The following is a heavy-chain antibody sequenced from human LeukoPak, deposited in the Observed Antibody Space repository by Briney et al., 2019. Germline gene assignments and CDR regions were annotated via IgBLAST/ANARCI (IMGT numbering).Heavy chain of an antibody. CDR1: GYTFTSYY. V-gene: IGHV1-2*02. CDR2: INPNSGGT. J-gene: IGHJ3*02. D-gene: IGHD7-27*01. CDR3: ARENQLGNAFDI. Sequence: ASVKVSCKASGYTFTSYYMHWVRQAPGQGLEWMGWINPNSGGTNYAQRSQGRVTMTRDTSINTAYMEVSRLRSDDTAVYYCARENQLGNAFDIWGQGTMVTVSS.